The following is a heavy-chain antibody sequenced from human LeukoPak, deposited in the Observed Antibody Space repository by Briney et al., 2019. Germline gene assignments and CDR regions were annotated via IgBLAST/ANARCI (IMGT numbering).Heavy chain of an antibody. CDR2: IYYSGST. CDR3: ASQRATSGYSSGWYLFDY. V-gene: IGHV4-59*08. CDR1: GGSISSYY. J-gene: IGHJ4*02. D-gene: IGHD6-19*01. Sequence: SETLSLICTVSGGSISSYYWSWIRQPPGKGLEWIGYIYYSGSTNYNPSLKSRVTISVDTSKNQFSLKLSSVTAADTAVYYCASQRATSGYSSGWYLFDYWGQGTLVTVSS.